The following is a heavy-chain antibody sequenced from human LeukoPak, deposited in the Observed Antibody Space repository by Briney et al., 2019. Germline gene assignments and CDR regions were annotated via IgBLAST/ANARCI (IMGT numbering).Heavy chain of an antibody. J-gene: IGHJ4*02. CDR2: IYTSGST. CDR3: ARSYSSSSHFDY. V-gene: IGHV4-4*09. CDR1: GGSIRSYY. Sequence: SGTPSLTFTFSGGSIRSYYRSWIRAAPGQGMELIGYIYTSGSTNYNPSLKSRVTISVDTSKNQFSLKLSSVTAADTAVYYCARSYSSSSHFDYWGQGTLVTVSS. D-gene: IGHD6-6*01.